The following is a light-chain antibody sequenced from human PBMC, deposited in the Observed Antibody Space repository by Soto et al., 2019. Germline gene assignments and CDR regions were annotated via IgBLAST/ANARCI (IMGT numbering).Light chain of an antibody. CDR2: NDD. Sequence: QSVLTQPPSASGTPGQRVTISCSGSTSGLEIKILNWYQHLPVKAPKLLIYNDDQRPSGVPDRFSGSRSGNSSSLVIAGLRSEDEAEYYWAGLDDSLLGPVFGGGTKLTAL. CDR1: TSGLEIKI. V-gene: IGLV1-44*01. CDR3: AGLDDSLLGPV. J-gene: IGLJ2*01.